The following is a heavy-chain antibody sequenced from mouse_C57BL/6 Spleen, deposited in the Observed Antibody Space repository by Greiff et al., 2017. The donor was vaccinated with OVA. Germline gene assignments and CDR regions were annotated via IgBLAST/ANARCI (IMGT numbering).Heavy chain of an antibody. D-gene: IGHD2-4*01. CDR2: ISDGGSYT. J-gene: IGHJ3*01. Sequence: EVQVVESGGGLVKPGGSLKLSCAASGFTFSSYAMSWVRQTPEKRLEWVATISDGGSYTYYPDNVKGRFTISRDNAKNNLYLQMSHLKSEDTAMYYCARDGIYYDYDVVIAYWGQGTLVTVSA. CDR3: ARDGIYYDYDVVIAY. CDR1: GFTFSSYA. V-gene: IGHV5-4*01.